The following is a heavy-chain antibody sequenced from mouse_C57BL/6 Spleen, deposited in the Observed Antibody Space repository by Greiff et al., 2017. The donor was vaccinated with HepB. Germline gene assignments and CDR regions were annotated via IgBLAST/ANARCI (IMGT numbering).Heavy chain of an antibody. CDR1: GYTFTEYT. CDR2: FYPGSGSI. V-gene: IGHV1-62-2*01. Sequence: VQVVESGAELVKPGASVKLSCKASGYTFTEYTIHWVKQRSGQGLEWIGWFYPGSGSIKYNEKFKDKATLTADKSSSTVYMELSRLTSEDSAVYFCARHEGPLGAMDYWGQGTSVTVSS. CDR3: ARHEGPLGAMDY. J-gene: IGHJ4*01. D-gene: IGHD3-1*01.